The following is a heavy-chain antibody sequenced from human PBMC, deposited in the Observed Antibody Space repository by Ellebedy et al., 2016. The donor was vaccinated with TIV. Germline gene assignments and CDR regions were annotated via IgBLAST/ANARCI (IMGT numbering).Heavy chain of an antibody. CDR1: GFGFWGYA. J-gene: IGHJ4*02. Sequence: GESLKISXAASGFGFWGYAMSWVRQAPGKGLEWIGRTKNKGDGGATQYAAPATDKFSISRDDSKNTVYLQINSLTIEDTAVYYCTTDPRDWGQGTLVTVSS. CDR3: TTDPRD. V-gene: IGHV3-15*05. CDR2: TKNKGDGGAT.